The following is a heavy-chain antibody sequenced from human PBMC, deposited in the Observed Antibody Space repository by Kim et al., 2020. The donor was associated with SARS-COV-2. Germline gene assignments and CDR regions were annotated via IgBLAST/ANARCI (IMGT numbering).Heavy chain of an antibody. CDR3: ARVSSGYDLEFDY. J-gene: IGHJ4*02. Sequence: GGSLRLSCAASGFTFSSYWMSWVRQAPGKGLEWVANIKQDGSEKYYVDSVKGRFTISRDNAKNSLYLQMNSLRAEDTAVYYCARVSSGYDLEFDYWGQGTLVTVSS. CDR1: GFTFSSYW. D-gene: IGHD5-12*01. V-gene: IGHV3-7*01. CDR2: IKQDGSEK.